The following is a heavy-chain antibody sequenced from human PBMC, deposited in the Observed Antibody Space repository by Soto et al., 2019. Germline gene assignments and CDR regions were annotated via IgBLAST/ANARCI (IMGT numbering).Heavy chain of an antibody. D-gene: IGHD3-22*01. CDR1: GFTFSSYW. J-gene: IGHJ4*02. CDR3: TSLQQRTNPERPIGY. V-gene: IGHV3-74*01. Sequence: GGSLRLSCAASGFTFSSYWMHWVRQAPEQGLVWVSRINNGGSSTDYAESVRGRFTISRDNAKNTLYLQMHSLRAEDTAVYYCTSLQQRTNPERPIGYWGGGALVTLSS. CDR2: INNGGSST.